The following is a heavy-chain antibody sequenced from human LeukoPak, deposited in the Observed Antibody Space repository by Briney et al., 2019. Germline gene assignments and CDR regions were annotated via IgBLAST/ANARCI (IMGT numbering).Heavy chain of an antibody. D-gene: IGHD3-3*01. CDR2: IYSGGTT. CDR3: ARGTKWSPLDFDF. V-gene: IGHV3-53*01. J-gene: IGHJ4*02. CDR1: GFTVSSNY. Sequence: GGSLRLSCAASGFTVSSNYMSWVRQAPGMGLEWVSVIYSGGTTYYADSVKGRFTISRDNSKNMLYLQMNSLRAEDTAVYFCARGTKWSPLDFDFWGQGTQVTVSS.